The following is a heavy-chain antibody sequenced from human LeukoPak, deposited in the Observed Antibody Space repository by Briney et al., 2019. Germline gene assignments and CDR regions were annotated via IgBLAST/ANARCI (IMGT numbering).Heavy chain of an antibody. V-gene: IGHV3-30*18. CDR1: GFTFSSYG. Sequence: GGSLRLSCAASGFTFSSYGVHWVRQAPGKGLEWVAVISYDGSNKYYADSVKGRFTISRDNSKNTLYLQMNSLRAEDTAVYYCAKPDSSGWYYVDYWGQGTLVTVSS. CDR2: ISYDGSNK. CDR3: AKPDSSGWYYVDY. J-gene: IGHJ4*02. D-gene: IGHD6-19*01.